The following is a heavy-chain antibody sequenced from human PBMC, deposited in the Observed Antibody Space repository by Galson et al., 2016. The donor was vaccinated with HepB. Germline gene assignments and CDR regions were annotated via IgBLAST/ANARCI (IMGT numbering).Heavy chain of an antibody. V-gene: IGHV3-9*01. CDR2: VTWNSEVI. D-gene: IGHD6-13*01. J-gene: IGHJ4*02. CDR3: AKDRGSRWYRPLDH. Sequence: SLRLSCAASGFTFEDYAMHWVRQAPGKGLEWVSGVTWNSEVIAHADSVKGRFTISRDNAANSLYLQMNSLRPEDTALYFCAKDRGSRWYRPLDHWGRGTQVPGTS. CDR1: GFTFEDYA.